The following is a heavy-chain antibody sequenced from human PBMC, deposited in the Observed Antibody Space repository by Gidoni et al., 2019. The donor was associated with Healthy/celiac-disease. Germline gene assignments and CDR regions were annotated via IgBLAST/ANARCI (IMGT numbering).Heavy chain of an antibody. D-gene: IGHD3-16*02. CDR3: ARDQSRYDYVWGSYRYPPDY. CDR1: GFTFSSYS. V-gene: IGHV3-48*02. CDR2: ISSSSSTI. Sequence: EVQLVESGGGLVQPGGSLRLSCAASGFTFSSYSMNWVRQAPGKGLEWVSYISSSSSTIYYADSVKGRFTISRDNAKNSLYLQMNSLRDEDTAVYYCARDQSRYDYVWGSYRYPPDYWGQGTLVTVSS. J-gene: IGHJ4*02.